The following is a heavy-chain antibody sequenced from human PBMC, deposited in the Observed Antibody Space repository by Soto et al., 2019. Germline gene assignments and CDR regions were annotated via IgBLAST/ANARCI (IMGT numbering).Heavy chain of an antibody. D-gene: IGHD3-3*01. Sequence: QVQLVQSGAEVKKPGASVKVSCKASGYTFTSYAMHWVRQAPGQRLEWVAVIWYDGSNKYYADSVKGRFTISRDNSKNTLYLQMNSLRAEDTAVYYCARLSRVLRFLERANDYGMDVWGQGTTVTVSS. CDR3: ARLSRVLRFLERANDYGMDV. CDR2: IWYDGSNK. V-gene: IGHV3-33*01. CDR1: GYTFTSYA. J-gene: IGHJ6*02.